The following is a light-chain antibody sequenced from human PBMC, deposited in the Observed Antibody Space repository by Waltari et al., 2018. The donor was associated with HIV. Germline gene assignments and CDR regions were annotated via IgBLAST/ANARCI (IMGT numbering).Light chain of an antibody. Sequence: AIQMTQSPPSLSASVGDRVTITCRASQAIGNDLDWYQQKTGKAPKLLIYGASTLQSGVPSRFSGSGSGTDFTLTISRLQPEDFATYFCLQDYNYPWTFGQGTKVEIK. CDR2: GAS. V-gene: IGKV1-6*01. CDR1: QAIGND. CDR3: LQDYNYPWT. J-gene: IGKJ1*01.